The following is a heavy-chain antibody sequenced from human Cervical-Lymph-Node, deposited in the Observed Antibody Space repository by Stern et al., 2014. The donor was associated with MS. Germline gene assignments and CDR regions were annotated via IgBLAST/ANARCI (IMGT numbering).Heavy chain of an antibody. Sequence: VQLVQSGPGLVKPSQTLSLTCTVSGGSVGSGSYDWSWIRQPAGKGLEWIGRIYTTGSTYYNPSLKSRVSISIDKSKNQFSLKLTSVTAADTAVYYCARDKEDTNMAFRYFDNWGQGTLVTVSS. CDR3: ARDKEDTNMAFRYFDN. D-gene: IGHD5-18*01. CDR2: IYTTGST. V-gene: IGHV4-61*02. CDR1: GGSVGSGSYD. J-gene: IGHJ4*02.